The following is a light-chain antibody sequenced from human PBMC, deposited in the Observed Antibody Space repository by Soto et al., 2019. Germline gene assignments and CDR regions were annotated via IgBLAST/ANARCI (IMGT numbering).Light chain of an antibody. J-gene: IGKJ1*01. Sequence: DIQMTQSPSSRSASVGDRVTITCRASQGSRNYLAWYQQKPGKVPKLLIYAASTLQSGVPSRFSGSGSGTDFTLTISILQPEDVATYYCQKYNSARTYGQGTKVEIK. V-gene: IGKV1-27*01. CDR2: AAS. CDR3: QKYNSART. CDR1: QGSRNY.